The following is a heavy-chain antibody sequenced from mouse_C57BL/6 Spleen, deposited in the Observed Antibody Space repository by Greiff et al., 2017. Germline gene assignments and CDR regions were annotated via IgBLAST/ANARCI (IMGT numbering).Heavy chain of an antibody. CDR3: ARRDDYDAFNY. CDR1: GYSFTGYY. Sequence: EVQLQQSGPELVKPGASVKISCKASGYSFTGYYMNWVKQSPEKSLEWIGEINPSTGGTTYNQKFKAKATLTVDKSSSTAYMQLKSLTSEDAAVYYCARRDDYDAFNYWGQGTTLTVSS. CDR2: INPSTGGT. V-gene: IGHV1-42*01. J-gene: IGHJ2*01. D-gene: IGHD2-4*01.